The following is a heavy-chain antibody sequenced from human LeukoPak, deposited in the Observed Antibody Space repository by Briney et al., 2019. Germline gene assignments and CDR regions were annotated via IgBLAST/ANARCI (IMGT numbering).Heavy chain of an antibody. D-gene: IGHD6-13*01. Sequence: SETLSLTCTVSGGSISSYYWSWIRQPAGKGLEWIGRIYSTGSTNYNPSLKSRVTMSVDTSKNQYSLRLRSVTAADTAVYYCARQIASAGTAGFDFWGQGALVTVSS. J-gene: IGHJ4*02. CDR3: ARQIASAGTAGFDF. V-gene: IGHV4-4*07. CDR2: IYSTGST. CDR1: GGSISSYY.